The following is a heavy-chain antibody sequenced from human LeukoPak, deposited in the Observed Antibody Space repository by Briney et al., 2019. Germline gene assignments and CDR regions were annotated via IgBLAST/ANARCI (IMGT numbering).Heavy chain of an antibody. D-gene: IGHD3-22*01. CDR3: ARQAYYYDSSGYYHNGPYYFDY. CDR1: GYSFTSYW. CDR2: IYPGYSDT. J-gene: IGHJ4*02. Sequence: GESLKISCKGSGYSFTSYWIGWVRQMPGKGLEWMGIIYPGYSDTRYSPSFQGQVTISADKSISTAYLQWSSLKASDTAMYYCARQAYYYDSSGYYHNGPYYFDYWGQGTLVTVSS. V-gene: IGHV5-51*01.